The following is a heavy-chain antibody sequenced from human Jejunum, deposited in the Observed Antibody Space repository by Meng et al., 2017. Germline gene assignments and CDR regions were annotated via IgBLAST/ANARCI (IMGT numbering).Heavy chain of an antibody. CDR1: GFTFSSYE. V-gene: IGHV3-48*03. CDR2: ISGSSSTI. Sequence: GESLKISCAASGFTFSSYEMNWVRQAPGKGLEWISYISGSSSTIYYADSVQGRFTISRDNAENSLYLQMNSLRVEDTAVYYCASARRMDVWGQGTTVTSP. J-gene: IGHJ6*02. CDR3: ASARRMDV.